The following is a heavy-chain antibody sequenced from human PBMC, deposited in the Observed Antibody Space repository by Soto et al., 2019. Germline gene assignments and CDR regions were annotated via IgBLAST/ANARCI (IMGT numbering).Heavy chain of an antibody. CDR1: GGSISSSSYY. J-gene: IGHJ6*02. CDR3: AQKDIVVVPAAGYYYYVMDV. V-gene: IGHV4-39*01. Sequence: SETLSLTCTVSGGSISSSSYYWGWIRQPPGKGLEWIGSIYYSGSTYYNPSLKSRVTISVDTSKNQFSLKLSSVTAADTAVYYCAQKDIVVVPAAGYYYYVMDVSGQGSTVIGSS. CDR2: IYYSGST. D-gene: IGHD2-2*01.